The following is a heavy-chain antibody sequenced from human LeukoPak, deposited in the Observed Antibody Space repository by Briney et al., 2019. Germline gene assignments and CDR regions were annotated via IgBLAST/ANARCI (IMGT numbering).Heavy chain of an antibody. Sequence: GGSLRLSCAASGFTVSSNYMSWVRQAPGKGLEWVSVIYSGGSTYYADSVKGRFTIFRENAKNTLYLQMNNLRVEDTALYYCAREGSLDYFDQWGQGALVTVSS. V-gene: IGHV3-66*01. J-gene: IGHJ4*02. CDR1: GFTVSSNY. CDR2: IYSGGST. CDR3: AREGSLDYFDQ.